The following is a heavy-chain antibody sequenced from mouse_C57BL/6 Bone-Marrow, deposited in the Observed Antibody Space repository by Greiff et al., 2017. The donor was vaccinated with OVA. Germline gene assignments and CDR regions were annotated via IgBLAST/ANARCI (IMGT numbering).Heavy chain of an antibody. CDR3: ASWADWYFDV. CDR2: IHPRSGNT. Sequence: QVQLQQSGAELARPGASVKLSCKASGYTFTSYGISWVKQRTGQGLEWIGEIHPRSGNTYYNEKFEGKATLTADKSSSTAYMELRSLTSEDSAVYFCASWADWYFDVWGTGTTVTVSS. CDR1: GYTFTSYG. V-gene: IGHV1-81*01. J-gene: IGHJ1*03.